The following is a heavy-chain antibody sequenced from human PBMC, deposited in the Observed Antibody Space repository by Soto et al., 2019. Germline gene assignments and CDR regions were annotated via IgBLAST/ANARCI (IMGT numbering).Heavy chain of an antibody. J-gene: IGHJ6*03. Sequence: ASVKVSCKASGYTFTSHAMHWVRQAPGQRLEWMGWMNTVNGNTKYSQKFQGRVTITRDTSASTAYMELSSLRSEDTAVYYCARVPTAMRDYYVDGWGNGTTVTVAS. D-gene: IGHD2-2*01. CDR2: MNTVNGNT. CDR1: GYTFTSHA. V-gene: IGHV1-3*04. CDR3: ARVPTAMRDYYVDG.